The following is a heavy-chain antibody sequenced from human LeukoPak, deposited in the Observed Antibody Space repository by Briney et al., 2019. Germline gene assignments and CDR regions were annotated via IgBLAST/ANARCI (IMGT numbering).Heavy chain of an antibody. CDR2: INWNGAST. J-gene: IGHJ4*02. V-gene: IGHV3-20*01. Sequence: GGSLRLSCAASGFTFDDYGMTWVRQPPGKGLEWVSGINWNGASTGYADSVKGRFTIFRDNAKNSLYLQMNSLRAEDTALYHCARSYSSSSSGGVDYWGQGTLVTVSS. CDR1: GFTFDDYG. CDR3: ARSYSSSSSGGVDY. D-gene: IGHD6-6*01.